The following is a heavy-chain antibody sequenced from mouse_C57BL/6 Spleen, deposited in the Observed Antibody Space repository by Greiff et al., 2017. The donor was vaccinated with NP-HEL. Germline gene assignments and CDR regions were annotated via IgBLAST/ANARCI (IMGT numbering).Heavy chain of an antibody. CDR3: ARGSDDGYYVGAY. Sequence: VRLQQPGAELVKPGASVKMSCKASGYTFTSYWITWVKQRPGQGLEWIGDIYPGSGSTNYNEKFKSKATLTVDTSSSTAYMQLSSLTSEDSAVYYCARGSDDGYYVGAYWGQGALVTVSA. J-gene: IGHJ3*01. V-gene: IGHV1-55*01. CDR1: GYTFTSYW. D-gene: IGHD2-3*01. CDR2: IYPGSGST.